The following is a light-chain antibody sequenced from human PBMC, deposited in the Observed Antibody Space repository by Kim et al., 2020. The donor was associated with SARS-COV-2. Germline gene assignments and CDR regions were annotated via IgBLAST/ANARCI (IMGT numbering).Light chain of an antibody. J-gene: IGLJ1*01. Sequence: SVTTSCTGTSSDVGGSNYVSWYQHHPGKAPKLMVYEVNKRPSGVPDRCSGSKSGDTASLTVSGLQAEDEGDYYCSSYTLTNNFAVFGTGTKVTVL. V-gene: IGLV2-8*01. CDR1: SSDVGGSNY. CDR2: EVN. CDR3: SSYTLTNNFAV.